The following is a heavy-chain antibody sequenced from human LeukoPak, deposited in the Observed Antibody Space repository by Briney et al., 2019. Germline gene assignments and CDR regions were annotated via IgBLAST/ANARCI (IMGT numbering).Heavy chain of an antibody. CDR1: GYSISSGYY. V-gene: IGHV4-38-2*02. CDR2: IYHSGST. D-gene: IGHD2-21*01. J-gene: IGHJ3*02. CDR3: ARGGVAMAFDAFDI. Sequence: PSETLSLTCTVSGYSISSGYYWGWIRQPPGKGLEWIGSIYHSGSTYYNPSLKSRVTISVDTSKNQFSLKLSSVTAADTAVYYCARGGVAMAFDAFDIWVQGTMVTVSS.